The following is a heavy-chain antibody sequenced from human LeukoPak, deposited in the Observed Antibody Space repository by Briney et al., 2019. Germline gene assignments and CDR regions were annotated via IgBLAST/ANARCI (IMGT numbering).Heavy chain of an antibody. CDR2: IYTSGST. CDR3: AGPPTGTGGY. CDR1: GGSISSNY. D-gene: IGHD1-7*01. Sequence: PSETLSLTCTVPGGSISSNYWSWIRQPAGKGLEWTGRIYTSGSTNYNPSLKSRVTISVDKSKNQVSLKLSSVTAADTAVYYCAGPPTGTGGYWGQGTLVTVSS. V-gene: IGHV4-4*07. J-gene: IGHJ4*02.